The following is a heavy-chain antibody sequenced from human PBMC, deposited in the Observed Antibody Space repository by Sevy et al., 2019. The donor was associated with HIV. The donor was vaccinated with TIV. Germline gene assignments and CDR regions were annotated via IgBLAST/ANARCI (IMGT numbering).Heavy chain of an antibody. CDR2: ISGTSSYM. CDR1: GFTFSSYS. CDR3: ARDLGYTSDSYYYFYMDV. V-gene: IGHV3-21*01. D-gene: IGHD5-18*01. J-gene: IGHJ6*03. Sequence: GGSLRLSCAASGFTFSSYSMNWVRQAPGKGLEWVSYISGTSSYMYYADSVKGRFTISRDNAKNSLYLQMNSLGAEDTAVYYCARDLGYTSDSYYYFYMDVWGKGTTVTVSS.